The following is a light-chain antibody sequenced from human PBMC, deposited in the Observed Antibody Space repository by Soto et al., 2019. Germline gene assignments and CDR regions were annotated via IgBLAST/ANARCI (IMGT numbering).Light chain of an antibody. V-gene: IGKV3-15*01. Sequence: EMVLTQSPAALSVSPGESATLSCRASLSLSRNLAWYQQKPGQAPRLLIYAASTRATGIPARFSGSGSGTEFTLTISRLEPEDFAVYYCQQYGSSGTFGQGTKVDIK. CDR1: LSLSRN. CDR2: AAS. CDR3: QQYGSSGT. J-gene: IGKJ1*01.